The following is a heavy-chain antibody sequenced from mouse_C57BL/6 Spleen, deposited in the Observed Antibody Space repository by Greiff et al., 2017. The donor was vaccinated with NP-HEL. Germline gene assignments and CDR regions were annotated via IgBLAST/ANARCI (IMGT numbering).Heavy chain of an antibody. Sequence: QVQLKESGPELVKPGASVKISCKASGYAFSSSWMNWVKQRPGKGLEWIGRIYPGDGDTNYNGKFKGKATLTADKSSSTAYMQLSSLTSEDSAVYFCAREATIVTTEECMDYWGQGTSVTVSS. CDR3: AREATIVTTEECMDY. V-gene: IGHV1-82*01. J-gene: IGHJ4*01. CDR2: IYPGDGDT. CDR1: GYAFSSSW. D-gene: IGHD2-5*01.